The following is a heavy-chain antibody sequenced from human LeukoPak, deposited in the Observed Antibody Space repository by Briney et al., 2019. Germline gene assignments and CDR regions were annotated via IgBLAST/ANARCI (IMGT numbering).Heavy chain of an antibody. J-gene: IGHJ3*02. CDR3: ARGGDGYNFRFSAFDI. D-gene: IGHD5-24*01. Sequence: RGGSLRLSCVASGFTVSSNYMTWVRQAPGKGLEWVSVIYRGGSTYYADSVKGRFTISRDNSKNTLYLQMNSLRAEDTAVYYCARGGDGYNFRFSAFDIWGQGTMVTVSS. V-gene: IGHV3-53*01. CDR2: IYRGGST. CDR1: GFTVSSNY.